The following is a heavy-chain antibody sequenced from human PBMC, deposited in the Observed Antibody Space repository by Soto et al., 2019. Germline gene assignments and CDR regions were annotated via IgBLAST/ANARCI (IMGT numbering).Heavy chain of an antibody. CDR3: TRKPLDLGYYYYGMDV. CDR1: GFTFSGSA. J-gene: IGHJ6*02. V-gene: IGHV3-73*01. Sequence: GGSLRLSCAASGFTFSGSAMNWVRQASGKGLEWVGRIRSKANSYATAYAASVKGRFTIARDDSKNTAYLQMNSLKAEDTAVYYCTRKPLDLGYYYYGMDVWGQGTTVTVSS. D-gene: IGHD3-3*01. CDR2: IRSKANSYAT.